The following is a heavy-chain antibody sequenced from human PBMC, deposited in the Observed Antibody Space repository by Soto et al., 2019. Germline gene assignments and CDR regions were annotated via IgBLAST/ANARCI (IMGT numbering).Heavy chain of an antibody. V-gene: IGHV3-30*01. CDR1: GFPFSSFA. D-gene: IGHD5-12*01. Sequence: QGQLVESGGGVVQPGRSLRLSCAASGFPFSSFAMHWVRQAPGKGLECVAVTSYDGSKTYYADSVRGRFTISRDNSQNTLXLQMNSLRIEDTAVYYCARDGNSGYNWDYYYGMDVWGQGTTVSISS. CDR3: ARDGNSGYNWDYYYGMDV. CDR2: TSYDGSKT. J-gene: IGHJ6*02.